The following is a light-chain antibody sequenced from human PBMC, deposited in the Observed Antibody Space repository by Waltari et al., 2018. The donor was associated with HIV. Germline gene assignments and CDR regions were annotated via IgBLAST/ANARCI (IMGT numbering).Light chain of an antibody. J-gene: IGKJ1*01. Sequence: DIQMTQSPSSLSASVGDRVTITCRASKSISSYLDWYQQKPGKAPKVLIYAASSLQSGGPSRFSGSGSGTDFTLSITSLQPEDFATYYCQQSYTTPRTFGQGTKVEIK. CDR2: AAS. V-gene: IGKV1-39*01. CDR3: QQSYTTPRT. CDR1: KSISSY.